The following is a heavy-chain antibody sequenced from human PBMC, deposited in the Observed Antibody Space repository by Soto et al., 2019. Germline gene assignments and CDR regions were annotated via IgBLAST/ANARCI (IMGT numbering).Heavy chain of an antibody. CDR3: ARESLRYCSSTSCYGGMDV. Sequence: SVKVSCKASGGTFSSYAISWVRQAPGQGLEWMGGIIPIFGTANYAQKFQGRVTITADKSTSTAYMELSSLRSEDTAVYYCARESLRYCSSTSCYGGMDVWGQGTTVTVSS. CDR1: GGTFSSYA. CDR2: IIPIFGTA. J-gene: IGHJ6*02. V-gene: IGHV1-69*06. D-gene: IGHD2-2*01.